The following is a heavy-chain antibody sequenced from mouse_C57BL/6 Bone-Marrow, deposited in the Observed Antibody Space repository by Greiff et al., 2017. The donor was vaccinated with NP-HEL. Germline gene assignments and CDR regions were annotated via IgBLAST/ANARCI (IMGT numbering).Heavy chain of an antibody. CDR2: TFPGSGST. CDR3: ARSAAYYSNYEKLFDD. J-gene: IGHJ2*01. CDR1: GYTFTDYY. D-gene: IGHD2-5*01. V-gene: IGHV1-75*01. Sequence: VQLQESGPELVKPGASVKISCKASGYTFTDYYINWVKQRPGQGLEWIGWTFPGSGSTYYNEKFKGKATLTVDKSSSTAYMLLSSLTSEDSAVYFCARSAAYYSNYEKLFDDWGQGTTLTVSS.